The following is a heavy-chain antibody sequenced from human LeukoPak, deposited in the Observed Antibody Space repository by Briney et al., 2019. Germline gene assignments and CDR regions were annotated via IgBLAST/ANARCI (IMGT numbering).Heavy chain of an antibody. CDR1: GGSISSGGYS. J-gene: IGHJ3*02. D-gene: IGHD1-26*01. CDR2: IYHSGST. CDR3: ARDVVGANNAFDI. Sequence: SETLSLTCAVSGGSISSGGYSWSRIRQPPGKGLEWIGYIYHSGSTYYNPSLKSRVTISVDRSKNQFSLKLSSVTAADTAVYYCARDVVGANNAFDIWGQGTMVTVSS. V-gene: IGHV4-30-2*01.